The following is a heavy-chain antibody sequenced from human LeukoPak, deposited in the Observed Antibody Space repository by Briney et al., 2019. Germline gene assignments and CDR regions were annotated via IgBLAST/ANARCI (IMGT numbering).Heavy chain of an antibody. CDR3: ATQGVRGYYDSSGYLNWFDP. CDR2: IYYSGST. D-gene: IGHD3-22*01. CDR1: GGSISSSSYY. J-gene: IGHJ5*02. V-gene: IGHV4-39*01. Sequence: PSETLSLTCTVSGGSISSSSYYWGWIRQPPGKGLEWIGSIYYSGSTYYNPSLKSRVTISVDTSKNQFSLKLSSVTAADTAVYYCATQGVRGYYDSSGYLNWFDPWGQGTLVTVSS.